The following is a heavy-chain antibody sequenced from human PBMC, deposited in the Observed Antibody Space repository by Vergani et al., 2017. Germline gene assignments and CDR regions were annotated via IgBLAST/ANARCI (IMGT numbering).Heavy chain of an antibody. CDR3: ARDYKDFWSGYYYWYFDL. V-gene: IGHV4-59*01. CDR1: GGSISSYY. Sequence: QVQLQESCPGLVKPSETLSLTCTVSGGSISSYYWSWIRQPPGKGLEWIGYIYYSGSTNYNPSLKSRVTISVDTSKNQFSLKLSSVTAADTAVYYCARDYKDFWSGYYYWYFDLWGRGTLVTVSS. CDR2: IYYSGST. D-gene: IGHD3-3*01. J-gene: IGHJ2*01.